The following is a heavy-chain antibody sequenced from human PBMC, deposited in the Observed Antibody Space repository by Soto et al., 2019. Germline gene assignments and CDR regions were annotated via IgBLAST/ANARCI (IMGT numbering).Heavy chain of an antibody. Sequence: QVQLQQWGAGLLKPSETLSLTCAVYGGSFSGYYWSWIRQPPGKGLEWIGEINHSGSTNYNPSLKCRVTISVDTSKNQFSLQLSSVTAADTAVYYCARAGRQDIVVVPAAIWFDPWGQGTLVTVSS. V-gene: IGHV4-34*01. D-gene: IGHD2-2*01. CDR2: INHSGST. J-gene: IGHJ5*02. CDR1: GGSFSGYY. CDR3: ARAGRQDIVVVPAAIWFDP.